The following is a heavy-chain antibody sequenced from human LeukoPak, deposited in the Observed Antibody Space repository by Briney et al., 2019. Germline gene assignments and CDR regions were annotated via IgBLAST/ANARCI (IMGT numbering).Heavy chain of an antibody. CDR2: ISAYNGNT. CDR3: ARGRDKGDY. V-gene: IGHV1-18*01. J-gene: IGHJ4*02. CDR1: GYTFINSG. Sequence: GASVTVSCKASGYTFINSGITWVRQAPGQGLEWRGWISAYNGNTDYAQKFQGRVTMTTDTSTTTAYMHLTSLSSDDTAVYYCARGRDKGDYWGQGTLVTVSS.